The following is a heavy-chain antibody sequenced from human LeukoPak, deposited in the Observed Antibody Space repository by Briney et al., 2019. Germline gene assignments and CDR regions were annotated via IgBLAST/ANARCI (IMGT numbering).Heavy chain of an antibody. V-gene: IGHV3-21*01. D-gene: IGHD1-26*01. CDR1: GFTFNNYN. Sequence: GGSLRLSCAASGFTFNNYNMNWVRQAPGKALEWFSSITSSSTYIFYADSVKGRFTISRDNAKNSLYLQMNSLGPEDTAVYYCARDPYSGNYGNYYYYYMDVWGKGTTVTISS. CDR3: ARDPYSGNYGNYYYYYMDV. J-gene: IGHJ6*03. CDR2: ITSSSTYI.